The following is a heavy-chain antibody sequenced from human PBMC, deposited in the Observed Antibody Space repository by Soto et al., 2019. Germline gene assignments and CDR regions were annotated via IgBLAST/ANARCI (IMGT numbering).Heavy chain of an antibody. Sequence: EVQLVESGGGLVQPGGSLRLSCAASGFTFSSYWMHWVRQAPGKGLVWVSRINSDGSSTSYADSVKGRFTISRDNAKNTPYLQMNSLRAEDTAVYYCVRTSLVVAAATREDYWGQGNLVTVSS. CDR3: VRTSLVVAAATREDY. D-gene: IGHD2-15*01. V-gene: IGHV3-74*01. CDR1: GFTFSSYW. J-gene: IGHJ4*02. CDR2: INSDGSST.